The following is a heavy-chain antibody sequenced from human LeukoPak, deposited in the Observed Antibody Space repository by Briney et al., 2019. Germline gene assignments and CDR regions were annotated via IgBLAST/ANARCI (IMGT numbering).Heavy chain of an antibody. CDR1: GFTFSDYY. Sequence: GGSLRLSCAASGFTFSDYYMSWIRQAPGKGLEWVSYISSSSSYTNYADSVKGRFTISRDNAKNSLYLQMNSLRAEDTAVYYCARGGGGDSGYDSNCDYWGQGTLVTVSS. D-gene: IGHD5-12*01. CDR3: ARGGGGDSGYDSNCDY. V-gene: IGHV3-11*06. J-gene: IGHJ4*02. CDR2: ISSSSSYT.